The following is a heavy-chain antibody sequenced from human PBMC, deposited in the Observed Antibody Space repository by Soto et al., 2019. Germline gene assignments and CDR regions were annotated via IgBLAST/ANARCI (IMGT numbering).Heavy chain of an antibody. CDR3: ARDHPFIVATMSIDF. CDR1: GYTFTNYG. J-gene: IGHJ4*02. CDR2: ISPYNGHT. V-gene: IGHV1-18*01. Sequence: QVQLAQSGGEVKKLGASLKVSCKASGYTFTNYGIIWVRQAPGQGLEWMGWISPYNGHTNSAQKFQDRMSMTTDPSTATGSMELRSLRTDDTGVYYCARDHPFIVATMSIDFWGQGTLVSVSS. D-gene: IGHD5-12*01.